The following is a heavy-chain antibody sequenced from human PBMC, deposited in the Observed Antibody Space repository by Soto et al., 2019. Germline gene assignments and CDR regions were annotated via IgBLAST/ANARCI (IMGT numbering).Heavy chain of an antibody. CDR2: IYYSGST. Sequence: SETLSLTCTVSGGSISSYYWSWIRQPPGKGLEWIGYIYYSGSTNYNPSLKSRVTISVDTSKNQFSLKLSSVTAADTAVYYCARGTTNNWNYGYYYYYMDVWGKGTTVTVSS. CDR3: ARGTTNNWNYGYYYYYMDV. V-gene: IGHV4-59*01. CDR1: GGSISSYY. D-gene: IGHD1-7*01. J-gene: IGHJ6*03.